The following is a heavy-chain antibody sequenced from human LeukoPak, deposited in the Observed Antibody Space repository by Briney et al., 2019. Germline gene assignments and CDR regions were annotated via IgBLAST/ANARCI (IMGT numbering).Heavy chain of an antibody. D-gene: IGHD5-24*01. CDR2: INPNSGGT. CDR1: GYTFTVYY. V-gene: IGHV1-2*02. Sequence: ASVKVSCKASGYTFTVYYMHWVRQAPGQGLEWMGWINPNSGGTNYAQKFQGRVTMTRDTSISTAYMELSSLRSEDTAIYYCARAVRDGYIDYFYYMDVWGKGTTVTVSS. J-gene: IGHJ6*03. CDR3: ARAVRDGYIDYFYYMDV.